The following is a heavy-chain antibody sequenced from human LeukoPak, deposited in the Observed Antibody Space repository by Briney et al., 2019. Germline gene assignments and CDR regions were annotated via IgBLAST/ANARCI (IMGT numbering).Heavy chain of an antibody. CDR1: GFTFSSYA. Sequence: GGSLRLSCAASGFTFSSYAMHWVRQAPGKGLEWVAVISYDGSNKYYADSVKGRFTIPRDNSKNTLYLQMNSLRAEDTAVYYCARDSPYSSSSEYYFDYWGQGTLVTVSS. J-gene: IGHJ4*02. D-gene: IGHD6-6*01. CDR3: ARDSPYSSSSEYYFDY. V-gene: IGHV3-30-3*01. CDR2: ISYDGSNK.